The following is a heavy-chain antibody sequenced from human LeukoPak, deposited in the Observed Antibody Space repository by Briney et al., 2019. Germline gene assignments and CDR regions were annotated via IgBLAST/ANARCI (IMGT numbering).Heavy chain of an antibody. Sequence: GGSLRLSCAASGFTFSSYAMHWVRQAPGKGLEWVAVISYVGSNKYYADSVKGRFTISRDNSKNTLYLQMNSLRAEDTAVYYCAREYYDFWSGYYQTFDYWGQGTLVTVSS. CDR3: AREYYDFWSGYYQTFDY. CDR2: ISYVGSNK. CDR1: GFTFSSYA. D-gene: IGHD3-3*01. V-gene: IGHV3-30*01. J-gene: IGHJ4*02.